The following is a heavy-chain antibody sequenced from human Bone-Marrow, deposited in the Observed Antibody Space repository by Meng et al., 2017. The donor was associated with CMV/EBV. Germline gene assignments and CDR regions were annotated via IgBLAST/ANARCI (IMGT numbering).Heavy chain of an antibody. CDR1: GFTFSSYW. D-gene: IGHD1-7*01. V-gene: IGHV3-74*01. J-gene: IGHJ3*02. CDR2: INSDGSST. CDR3: ARAFTGTRNAFDI. Sequence: GGSPRLSCAASGFTFSSYWMHWVRQAPGKGLVWVSRINSDGSSTRSADSVKGRFTISRDNAKNTLYLQMNSLRAEDTAVYYCARAFTGTRNAFDICGQGKMVTASS.